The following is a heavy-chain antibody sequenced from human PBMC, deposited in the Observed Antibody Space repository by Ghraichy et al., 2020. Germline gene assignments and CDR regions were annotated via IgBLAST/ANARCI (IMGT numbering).Heavy chain of an antibody. D-gene: IGHD1-14*01. CDR2: IKQDGSES. J-gene: IGHJ3*01. V-gene: IGHV3-7*01. Sequence: KIKQDGSESYYVDSVKGRFTISRDNAKTSLYLQMSSLRAEDKAVYYCANSLMRFLTGFDVWG. CDR3: ANSLMRFLTGFDV.